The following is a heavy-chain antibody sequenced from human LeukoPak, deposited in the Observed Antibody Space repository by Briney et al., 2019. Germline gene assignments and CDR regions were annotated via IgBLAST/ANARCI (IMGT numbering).Heavy chain of an antibody. D-gene: IGHD3-3*01. CDR3: ARPYYDFWSGFFFWFDP. V-gene: IGHV4-59*01. CDR1: GGSISSYY. Sequence: SETLSLTCTVSGGSISSYYWSWIRQPPGKGLEWIGYIYYSGSTNYNPSLKSRVTISVDTSKNQFSLKLSSVTAADTAVYYCARPYYDFWSGFFFWFDPWGQGTLVTVSS. J-gene: IGHJ5*02. CDR2: IYYSGST.